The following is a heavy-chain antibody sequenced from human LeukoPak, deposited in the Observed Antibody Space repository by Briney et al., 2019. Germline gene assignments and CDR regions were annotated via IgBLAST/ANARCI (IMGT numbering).Heavy chain of an antibody. D-gene: IGHD3-16*01. CDR3: AREFRSGGYADY. Sequence: GGSLRLSCAASGFTFSSYDMHWVRQATGKGLEWVSAIGTAGDTYYPGSVKGRFTISRENAKNSLYLQMNSLRAGDTAVYYCAREFRSGGYADYWGQGTLVTVSS. CDR1: GFTFSSYD. J-gene: IGHJ4*02. CDR2: IGTAGDT. V-gene: IGHV3-13*01.